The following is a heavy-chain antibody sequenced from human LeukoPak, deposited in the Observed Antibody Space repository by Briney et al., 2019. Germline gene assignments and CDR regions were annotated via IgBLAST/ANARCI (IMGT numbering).Heavy chain of an antibody. J-gene: IGHJ6*04. CDR1: GGSISSSSYY. CDR3: ARYSEVVTLGSDV. Sequence: PSETLSLTCTVSGGSISSSSYYWGWIRQPPGKGLEWIGSIYYSGSTYYNPSLKSRVTISVDTSKNQFSLKLSSVTAADTAVYYCARYSEVVTLGSDVWGKGTTVTVSS. CDR2: IYYSGST. D-gene: IGHD4-23*01. V-gene: IGHV4-39*07.